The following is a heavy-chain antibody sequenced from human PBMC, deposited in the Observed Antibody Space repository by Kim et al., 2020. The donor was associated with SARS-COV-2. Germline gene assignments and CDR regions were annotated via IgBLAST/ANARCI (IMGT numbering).Heavy chain of an antibody. CDR3: ARDIGEGADGRQQWFKWFDP. CDR1: GFRFTDNW. V-gene: IGHV3-74*01. J-gene: IGHJ5*02. Sequence: GGSLRLSCAASGFRFTDNWMHWYRQAPGKALMWVARVNHDGSDTNYADSVRGRFTISRDNAENTVYLQMNSLRVEDTAIYYCARDIGEGADGRQQWFKWFDPWGQGTLVTVSS. D-gene: IGHD5-18*01. CDR2: VNHDGSDT.